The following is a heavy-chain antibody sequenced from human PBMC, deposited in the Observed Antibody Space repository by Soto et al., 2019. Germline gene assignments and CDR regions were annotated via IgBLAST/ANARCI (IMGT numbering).Heavy chain of an antibody. D-gene: IGHD3-16*01. CDR3: ADSRGGFDP. J-gene: IGHJ5*02. Sequence: QVQLVQSGAEVKKPGSSVKVSCKASGGTFSSYTISWVRQAPGQGLEWMGWIIPLLGIANNAQKFQGRVTITADKSTSTAYMEVSSLRSEDTAAYYCADSRGGFDPWGQGTRVTVSS. CDR2: IIPLLGIA. V-gene: IGHV1-69*02. CDR1: GGTFSSYT.